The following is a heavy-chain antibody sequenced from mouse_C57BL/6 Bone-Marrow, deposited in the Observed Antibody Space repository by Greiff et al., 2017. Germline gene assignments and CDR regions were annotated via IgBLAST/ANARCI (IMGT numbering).Heavy chain of an antibody. D-gene: IGHD1-1*01. CDR2: IHPNSGST. J-gene: IGHJ4*01. Sequence: QVQLQQPGAELVKPGASVKLSCKASGYTFTSYWMHWVKQRPGQGLEWIGMIHPNSGSTNYNEKFKSKATLTVDKASSTAYMQLSSLTSEDSAVYYCASGIYYYGSSLAMYYWGQGTSVTVSS. V-gene: IGHV1-64*01. CDR1: GYTFTSYW. CDR3: ASGIYYYGSSLAMYY.